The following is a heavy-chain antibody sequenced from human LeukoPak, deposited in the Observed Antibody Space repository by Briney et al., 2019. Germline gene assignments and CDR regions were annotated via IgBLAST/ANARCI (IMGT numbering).Heavy chain of an antibody. Sequence: ASVKVSCKASGGTFSSYAISWVRQAPGQGREWMGRIIPIFGTANYAQKFQGRVTITTDESTSTAYMELSSLRSEDTAVYYCARDLGGSSWYYYFDYWGQGTLVTVSS. V-gene: IGHV1-69*05. D-gene: IGHD6-13*01. CDR3: ARDLGGSSWYYYFDY. J-gene: IGHJ4*02. CDR1: GGTFSSYA. CDR2: IIPIFGTA.